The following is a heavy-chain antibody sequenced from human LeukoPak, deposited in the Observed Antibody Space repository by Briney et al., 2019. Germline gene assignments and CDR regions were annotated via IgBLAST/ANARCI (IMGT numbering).Heavy chain of an antibody. CDR1: GGSISSSSYY. D-gene: IGHD5-12*01. V-gene: IGHV4-39*01. CDR2: IYYSGST. J-gene: IGHJ4*02. CDR3: AGGYLLPGYFDY. Sequence: SETLSLTCTVSGGSISSSSYYWGWIRQPPGKGLEWIGSIYYSGSTYYNPSLKSRVTISVDTSKNQFSLKLSSVTAADTAVYYCAGGYLLPGYFDYWGQGTLVTVSS.